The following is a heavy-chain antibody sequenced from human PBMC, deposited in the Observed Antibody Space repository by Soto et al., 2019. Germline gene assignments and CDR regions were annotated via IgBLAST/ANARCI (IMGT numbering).Heavy chain of an antibody. CDR1: GFTFSSYA. Sequence: PGGSLRLSCAASGFTFSSYAMHWVRQAPGKGLEWVAVISYDGSNKYYADSVKGRFTISRDNSKNTLYLQMNSLRAEDTAVYYCARGEVSYYYYGMDVWGQGTTVTVSS. V-gene: IGHV3-30-3*01. J-gene: IGHJ6*02. CDR2: ISYDGSNK. CDR3: ARGEVSYYYYGMDV.